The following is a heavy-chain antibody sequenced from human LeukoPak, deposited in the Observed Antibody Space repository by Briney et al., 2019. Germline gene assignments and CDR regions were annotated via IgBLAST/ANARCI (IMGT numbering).Heavy chain of an antibody. V-gene: IGHV3-23*01. CDR3: AREYKIPATGTLGFDI. Sequence: GGSLRLSCAASGFSFTTYTISWVRQTPAKGLEWVSATSGSATSTYYADSVKGRFTISRDNSKNTLYLQMSSLRAEDTAIYYCAREYKIPATGTLGFDIWGPGTMVTVSS. J-gene: IGHJ3*02. D-gene: IGHD1-1*01. CDR1: GFSFTTYT. CDR2: TSGSATST.